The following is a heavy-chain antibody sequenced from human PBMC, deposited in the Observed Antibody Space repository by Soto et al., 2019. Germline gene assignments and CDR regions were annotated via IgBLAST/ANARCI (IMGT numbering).Heavy chain of an antibody. CDR1: GYTFTNYG. CDR3: ASSYCGGNCCLTIPLAYYYYGMDV. Sequence: QVQLVQSGAEVKKPGASVKVSCKASGYTFTNYGISWLRQAPGQGLEWMGWISAYNANINYAQKLQGRVTMTTATASTTAYMELASLRPDDTAMYYCASSYCGGNCCLTIPLAYYYYGMDVWGQGTTVTVSS. D-gene: IGHD2-21*02. J-gene: IGHJ6*02. CDR2: ISAYNANI. V-gene: IGHV1-18*01.